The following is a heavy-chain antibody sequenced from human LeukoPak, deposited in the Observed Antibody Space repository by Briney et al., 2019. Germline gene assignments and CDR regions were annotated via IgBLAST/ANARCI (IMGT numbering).Heavy chain of an antibody. V-gene: IGHV3-53*01. CDR1: GFTVSSHY. CDR2: TYSGDST. Sequence: GGSLRLSCAASGFTVSSHYMNWVRQAPGKGLEWVSVTYSGDSTYYADSVKGRFTISRDNAENSLYLQMNSLRVEDTAFYYCARDLAYSRLDYWGQGMLVTVSS. J-gene: IGHJ4*02. CDR3: ARDLAYSRLDY. D-gene: IGHD5-18*01.